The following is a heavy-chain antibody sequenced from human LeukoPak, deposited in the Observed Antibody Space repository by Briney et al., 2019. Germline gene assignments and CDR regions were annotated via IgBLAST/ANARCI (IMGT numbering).Heavy chain of an antibody. CDR3: TRDYGGFDY. D-gene: IGHD4-23*01. CDR1: GFTFGDYV. Sequence: PGGSLRLSCRTSGFTFGDYVMTWVRQAPGKGLEWVGFTRSKVYGGTTEYAASVKGRFIISRDDSKSIAYLQMNSLKTEDTAVYYCTRDYGGFDYWGQGTLVTVSS. CDR2: TRSKVYGGTT. J-gene: IGHJ4*02. V-gene: IGHV3-49*04.